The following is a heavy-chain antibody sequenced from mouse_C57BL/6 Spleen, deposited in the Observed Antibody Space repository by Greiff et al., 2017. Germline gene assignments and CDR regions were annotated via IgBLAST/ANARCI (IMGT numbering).Heavy chain of an antibody. Sequence: EVQLKESGPGLVKPSQSLSLTCSVTGYSITSCYYWNWIRQFPGNKLEWMGYISYDGSNNYNPSHKNRISITRDTSKNQFFLKLNSVTTEDTATYYCVYDGYYAGFAYWGQGTLVTVSA. CDR2: ISYDGSN. V-gene: IGHV3-6*01. D-gene: IGHD2-3*01. J-gene: IGHJ3*01. CDR1: GYSITSCYY. CDR3: VYDGYYAGFAY.